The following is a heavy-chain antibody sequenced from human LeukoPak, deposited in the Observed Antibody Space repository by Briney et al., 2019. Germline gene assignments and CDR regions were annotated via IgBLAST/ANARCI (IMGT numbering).Heavy chain of an antibody. CDR2: ISGSGGST. Sequence: PGGSLRLSCATSGFSFSNAWMNWVRQAPGKGLEWVSAISGSGGSTYYADSVKGRFTISRDNSKNTLYLQMNSLRAEDTAVYYCAKEPYSSGWYTSYYFDYWGQGTLVTVSS. CDR3: AKEPYSSGWYTSYYFDY. CDR1: GFSFSNAW. D-gene: IGHD6-19*01. J-gene: IGHJ4*02. V-gene: IGHV3-23*01.